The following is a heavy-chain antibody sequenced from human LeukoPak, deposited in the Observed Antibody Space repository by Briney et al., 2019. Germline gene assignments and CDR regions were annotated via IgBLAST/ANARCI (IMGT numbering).Heavy chain of an antibody. V-gene: IGHV3-23*01. Sequence: PGGSLRLSCAASGFTFSSYAMSWVRQAPGKGLEWVSAISGSGGSTYYADSVKGRFTISRDNSKNTLYLQTNSLRVEDTAVYYCAKWSLGERGYFDYWGQGTLVTVSS. CDR3: AKWSLGERGYFDY. J-gene: IGHJ4*02. CDR1: GFTFSSYA. CDR2: ISGSGGST.